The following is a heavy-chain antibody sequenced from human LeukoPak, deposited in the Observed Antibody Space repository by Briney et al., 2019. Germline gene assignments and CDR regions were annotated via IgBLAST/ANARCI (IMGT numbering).Heavy chain of an antibody. Sequence: GESLKISCKASGYSLINHWIGWVRQKPGKGLDWMGILYPGNADATYSLSFQGQVTISADKSTTTVYLQWSSLKASDTAMYYCARQGSYDNSGYSFDYWGQGTLVTVSS. D-gene: IGHD3-22*01. CDR2: LYPGNADA. J-gene: IGHJ4*02. CDR3: ARQGSYDNSGYSFDY. CDR1: GYSLINHW. V-gene: IGHV5-51*01.